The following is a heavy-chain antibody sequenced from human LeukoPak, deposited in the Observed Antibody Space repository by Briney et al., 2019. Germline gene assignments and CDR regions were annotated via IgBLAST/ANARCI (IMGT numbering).Heavy chain of an antibody. J-gene: IGHJ4*02. V-gene: IGHV4-59*01. CDR2: IYYSGST. D-gene: IGHD2-21*01. CDR1: GGSISSYY. Sequence: AETLSLTCTVSGGSISSYYWSWIRQPPGKGLEWIGYIYYSGSTNYNPSLKSRVTISVDTSKNQFSLKLSSVTAADTAVYYCARSLWPLYYFDYWGQGTLVTVSS. CDR3: ARSLWPLYYFDY.